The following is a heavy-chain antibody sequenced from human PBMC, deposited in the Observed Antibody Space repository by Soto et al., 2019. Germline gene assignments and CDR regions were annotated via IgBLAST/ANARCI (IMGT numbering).Heavy chain of an antibody. CDR1: GFTFSSYV. Sequence: QVQLVASGGGVVQPGRSLRLSCAASGFTFSSYVMHWVRHAPGKGLEWVAVIWYDGSNKYYADSVKGRFTISRDNSKITLYLQMNSLRAEATSVYYCARGDIFTGYFYWYFDLWGRGTLVTVSA. CDR3: ARGDIFTGYFYWYFDL. CDR2: IWYDGSNK. D-gene: IGHD3-9*01. J-gene: IGHJ2*01. V-gene: IGHV3-33*01.